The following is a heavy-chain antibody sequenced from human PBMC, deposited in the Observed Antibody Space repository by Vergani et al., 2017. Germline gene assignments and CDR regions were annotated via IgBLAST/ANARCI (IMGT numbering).Heavy chain of an antibody. CDR2: IYYSGST. CDR3: AGHSTVEWLVKLGWIDP. Sequence: QLQLQESGPGLVKPSATLSLTCSVSGASIRSSNYYWGWIRQPPGKGLEWIASIYYSGSTYYNPSLKSRVTISVDTSKNQFSLKLCSVTAEDTAVYFCAGHSTVEWLVKLGWIDPWGQGILVTVSS. J-gene: IGHJ5*02. CDR1: GASIRSSNYY. D-gene: IGHD6-19*01. V-gene: IGHV4-39*01.